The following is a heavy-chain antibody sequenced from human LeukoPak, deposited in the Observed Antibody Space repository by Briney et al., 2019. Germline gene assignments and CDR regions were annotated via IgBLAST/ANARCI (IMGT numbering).Heavy chain of an antibody. CDR2: INHSGST. Sequence: SETLSLTCAVYGGSFSGHYWSWIRQPPGKGLEWIGEINHSGSTSYNPSLESRVTMGVDTSKNQFSLKLTSVTAADTAVYYCARVHQQLALYAFDVWGRGTPVTVSS. V-gene: IGHV4-34*01. CDR1: GGSFSGHY. CDR3: ARVHQQLALYAFDV. D-gene: IGHD6-13*01. J-gene: IGHJ3*01.